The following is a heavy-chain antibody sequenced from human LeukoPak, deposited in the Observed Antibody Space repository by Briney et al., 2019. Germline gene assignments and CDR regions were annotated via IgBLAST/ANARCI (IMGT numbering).Heavy chain of an antibody. CDR1: GYTFTGYY. V-gene: IGHV1-2*02. CDR2: INPNSGGT. Sequence: GSVKVSCKASGYTFTGYYMHWVRQAPGQGLEWMGWINPNSGGTNYAQKFQGRVTMTRDTSISTAYMELSRLRSDDTAVYYRAGVGRSSSWYRYRFDPWGQGTLVTVSS. D-gene: IGHD6-13*01. CDR3: AGVGRSSSWYRYRFDP. J-gene: IGHJ5*02.